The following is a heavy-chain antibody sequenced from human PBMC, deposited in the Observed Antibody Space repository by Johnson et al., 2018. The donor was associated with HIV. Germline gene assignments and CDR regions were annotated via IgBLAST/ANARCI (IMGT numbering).Heavy chain of an antibody. V-gene: IGHV3-66*01. J-gene: IGHJ3*02. D-gene: IGHD3-9*01. CDR1: GFTVSRNY. CDR2: IYSGGST. Sequence: VQLVESGGGLVQPGGSLSLSCAASGFTVSRNYMSWVRQAPGKGLEWVSVIYSGGSTYYADSVKGRFTISRYNSKNTVYLQMNSLRAEDTAVYYCARGYILTGYSGACDMWGQGTMVTVSS. CDR3: ARGYILTGYSGACDM.